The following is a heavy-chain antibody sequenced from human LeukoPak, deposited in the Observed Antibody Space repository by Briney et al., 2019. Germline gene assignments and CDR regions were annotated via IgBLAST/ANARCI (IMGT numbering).Heavy chain of an antibody. V-gene: IGHV4-39*07. CDR3: ARVTPYYDILTGYYGGGRFDP. Sequence: SETLSLTCTVSGGSISTSNYYWGWIRQPPGKGLEWIGNIFYSGSTYYSPSVKSRVTISLDTSRNQFSLKLNSVTAADTAVCYCARVTPYYDILTGYYGGGRFDPWGQGTLVTVSS. CDR1: GGSISTSNYY. J-gene: IGHJ5*02. CDR2: IFYSGST. D-gene: IGHD3-9*01.